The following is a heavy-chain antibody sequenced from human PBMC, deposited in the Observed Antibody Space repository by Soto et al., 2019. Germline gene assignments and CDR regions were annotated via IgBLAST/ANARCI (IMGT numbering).Heavy chain of an antibody. D-gene: IGHD6-6*01. CDR2: ISSSSSYI. Sequence: EVQLVESGGGLVKPGGSLRLSCAASGFTFSSYSMNWVRQAPGNGLEWVSSISSSSSYIYYADSVKGRFTISRDNAKNSLYLQMNSLRAEDTAVYYCARVGGQLVPGFDYWGQGTLVTVSS. V-gene: IGHV3-21*01. CDR3: ARVGGQLVPGFDY. J-gene: IGHJ4*02. CDR1: GFTFSSYS.